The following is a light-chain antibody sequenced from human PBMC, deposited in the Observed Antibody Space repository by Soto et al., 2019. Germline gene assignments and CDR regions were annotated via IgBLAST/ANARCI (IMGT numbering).Light chain of an antibody. Sequence: DSVLTHSPGPQYLSPGESATLSCRASQSVRSSYLAWYQQKPGQAPRLLIYGASSRATGIPDRFSGSGSGTDFSLTTSSLENNYLPVYYCQQYGSSPTFGQGTKVDIK. V-gene: IGKV3-20*01. CDR1: QSVRSSY. CDR3: QQYGSSPT. CDR2: GAS. J-gene: IGKJ1*01.